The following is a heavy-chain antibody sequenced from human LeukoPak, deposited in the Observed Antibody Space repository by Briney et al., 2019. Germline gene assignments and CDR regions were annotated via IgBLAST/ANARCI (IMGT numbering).Heavy chain of an antibody. CDR1: GGSISSGGYY. CDR2: IYRSGST. V-gene: IGHV4-30-2*01. CDR3: ARDGDYYDSSGYYY. D-gene: IGHD3-22*01. J-gene: IGHJ4*02. Sequence: SETLSLTCTVSGGSISSGGYYWGWIRQPPGKGLEWIGYIYRSGSTYYNPSLKSRVTISVDTSKNQFSLKLSSVTAADTAVYYCARDGDYYDSSGYYYWGQGTLVTVPS.